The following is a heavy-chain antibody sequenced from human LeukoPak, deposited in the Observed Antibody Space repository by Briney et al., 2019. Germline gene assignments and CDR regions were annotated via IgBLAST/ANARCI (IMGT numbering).Heavy chain of an antibody. D-gene: IGHD6-13*01. CDR2: ISSSSIYI. CDR1: GFTFSDYS. CDR3: ATDAGYSSPDF. Sequence: GGSLRLSCAASGFTFSDYSMDWVRQAPGEGLEWVSSISSSSIYIYYADSVKGRFTISRDNAKNSLYLQMNSLRAEDTAVYYCATDAGYSSPDFWGQGTLVTVSS. V-gene: IGHV3-21*01. J-gene: IGHJ4*02.